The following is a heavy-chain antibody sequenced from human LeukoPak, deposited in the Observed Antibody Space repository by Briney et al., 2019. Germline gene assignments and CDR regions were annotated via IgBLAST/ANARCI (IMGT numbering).Heavy chain of an antibody. D-gene: IGHD1-26*01. CDR2: IYYSGRT. CDR3: AVTSIGVGAILLDY. CDR1: GGSISSSSYY. J-gene: IGHJ4*02. V-gene: IGHV4-39*07. Sequence: SETLSLTCTVSGGSISSSSYYWGWIRQPPGKGLEWIGSIYYSGRTYYNPSLKSRVTISVDTSKNQFSLKLSSVTAADTAVYYCAVTSIGVGAILLDYWGQGILVTVSS.